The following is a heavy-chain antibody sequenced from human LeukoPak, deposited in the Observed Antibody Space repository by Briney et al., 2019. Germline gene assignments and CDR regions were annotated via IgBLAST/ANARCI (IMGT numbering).Heavy chain of an antibody. D-gene: IGHD4-17*01. CDR2: ISSSSSYI. J-gene: IGHJ4*02. CDR3: ARVSCGDSGYFDY. CDR1: GFIFSDYY. Sequence: GGSLRLSCPASGFIFSDYYMSWIRQAPGKGLEWVPYISSSSSYINYADSVKGRFTISRDNAKNSLYLQMNSLRAEDTAVYYCARVSCGDSGYFDYWGRGTLVTVSS. V-gene: IGHV3-11*06.